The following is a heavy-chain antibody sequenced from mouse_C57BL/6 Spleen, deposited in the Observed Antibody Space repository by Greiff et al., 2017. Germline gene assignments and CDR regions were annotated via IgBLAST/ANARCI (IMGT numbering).Heavy chain of an antibody. Sequence: EVKLEESVAELVRPGASVKLSCTASGFNIKNSYMHWVKQRPEQGLGWIGRIDPANGDTKYAPKFQGKATITADTSANTAYLQLSSLTSEDTDIYSGAGNNYGSSPYYAMDDWGQGTSVTVSS. CDR1: GFNIKNSY. V-gene: IGHV14-3*01. CDR2: IDPANGDT. D-gene: IGHD1-1*01. CDR3: AGNNYGSSPYYAMDD. J-gene: IGHJ4*01.